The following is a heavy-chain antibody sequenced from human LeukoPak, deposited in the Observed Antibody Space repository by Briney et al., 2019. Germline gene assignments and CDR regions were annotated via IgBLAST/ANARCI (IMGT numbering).Heavy chain of an antibody. CDR3: ARGPSGVRYCSSTSCDARDYYYMDV. V-gene: IGHV4-59*01. Sequence: SETLSLTCTVSGGSISSYYWSWIRQPPGKGLEWIGYIYYSGSTNYNPSLKSRVTISVDTSKNQSSLKLSSATTADTAVYYCARGPSGVRYCSSTSCDARDYYYMDVWGKGTTVTVSS. CDR1: GGSISSYY. CDR2: IYYSGST. D-gene: IGHD2-2*01. J-gene: IGHJ6*03.